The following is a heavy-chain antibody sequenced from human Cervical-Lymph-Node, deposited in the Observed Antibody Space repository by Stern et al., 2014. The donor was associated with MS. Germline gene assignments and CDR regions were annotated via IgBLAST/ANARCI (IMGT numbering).Heavy chain of an antibody. CDR2: IISLFGTA. J-gene: IGHJ4*02. Sequence: QVQLVESGAEVKKPGSSVKVSCKASGGTFSSYGISWVRQAPGQGLVWIGGIISLFGTANYAQKFQGRVTITADKPTSTAYMELNSLRSEDTAVYYCARDLKSHFYFGSGPYYNSFDYWGQGTLVTVSS. V-gene: IGHV1-69*06. CDR1: GGTFSSYG. CDR3: ARDLKSHFYFGSGPYYNSFDY. D-gene: IGHD3-10*01.